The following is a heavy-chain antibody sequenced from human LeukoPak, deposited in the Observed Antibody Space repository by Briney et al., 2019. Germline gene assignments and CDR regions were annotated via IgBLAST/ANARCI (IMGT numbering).Heavy chain of an antibody. Sequence: SETLSLTCAVSGYSVSRTYFWGWIRQTPGKGLEWIGSIYHSGSAYYNPSLKSRVTISIDTSKNQFSLKVTSATAADTAVYYCGRHPGRTTGPFDYWGQGTLVTVSS. J-gene: IGHJ4*02. CDR2: IYHSGSA. D-gene: IGHD1-1*01. CDR1: GYSVSRTYF. CDR3: GRHPGRTTGPFDY. V-gene: IGHV4-38-2*01.